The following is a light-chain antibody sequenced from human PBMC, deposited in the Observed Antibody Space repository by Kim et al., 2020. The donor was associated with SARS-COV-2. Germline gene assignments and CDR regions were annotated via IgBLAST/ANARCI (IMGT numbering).Light chain of an antibody. V-gene: IGKV2-30*02. CDR2: EVS. J-gene: IGKJ3*01. CDR1: QSLVHSDGNTY. CDR3: MQGTHWPT. Sequence: GQPASISCRCSQSLVHSDGNTYLSWFQQRPGQSPRRLIYEVSNRDSGVPDRFSGSGSGTDFTLKISRVEAEDVGVYYCMQGTHWPTFGPGTKVDIK.